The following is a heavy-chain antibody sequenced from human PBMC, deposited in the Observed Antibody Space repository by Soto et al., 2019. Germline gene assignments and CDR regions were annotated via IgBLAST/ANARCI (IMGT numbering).Heavy chain of an antibody. CDR3: ARDFGSGSRPGPDY. CDR2: TYYRSKWYY. V-gene: IGHV6-1*01. CDR1: GDSVSSNSAG. Sequence: SQTLSLTCAITGDSVSSNSAGWSWVRQSPSRGLEWLGRTYYRSKWYYEYAVSVRGRITINPDTSKNQYSLQLNSVTPKDTAVYYCARDFGSGSRPGPDYWGQGTLVTVSS. J-gene: IGHJ4*02. D-gene: IGHD3-22*01.